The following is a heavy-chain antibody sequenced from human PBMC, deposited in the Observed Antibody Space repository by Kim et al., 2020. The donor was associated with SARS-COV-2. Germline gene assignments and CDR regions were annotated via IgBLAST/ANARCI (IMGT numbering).Heavy chain of an antibody. Sequence: GRFTISRDNSKNTLYLQMNSLRAEDTAVYYCAKDNIVVVVAATPGLGMDVWGQGTTVTVSS. D-gene: IGHD2-15*01. CDR3: AKDNIVVVVAATPGLGMDV. J-gene: IGHJ6*02. V-gene: IGHV3-23*01.